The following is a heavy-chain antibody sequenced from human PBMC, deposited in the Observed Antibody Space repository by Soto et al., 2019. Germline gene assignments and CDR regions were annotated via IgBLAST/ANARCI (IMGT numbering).Heavy chain of an antibody. D-gene: IGHD3-3*01. CDR2: INHSGTT. J-gene: IGHJ6*02. CDR3: ARARFDSWSHIYYGLDV. V-gene: IGHV4-34*01. CDR1: GGSFIGYS. Sequence: PSETLSLTCAVSGGSFIGYSWTWRRQSPGKGLEWIGEINHSGTTDYNPALKSRVTMSVDTSKNQFSLRVRSVTAADTAVYYCARARFDSWSHIYYGLDVWGQGTTVTVSS.